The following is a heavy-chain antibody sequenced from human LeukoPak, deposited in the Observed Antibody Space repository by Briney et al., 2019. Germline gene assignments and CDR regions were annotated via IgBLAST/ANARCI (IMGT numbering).Heavy chain of an antibody. CDR2: IYSGGST. CDR1: GFTVSSNY. CDR3: ARFPLNLIVGAPQKAFDI. Sequence: PGGSLRLSCAASGFTVSSNYMSWVRQAPGKGLEWVSVIYSGGSTYYADSVKGRFIISRDNSKNTPYLQMNSLRAEDTAVYYCARFPLNLIVGAPQKAFDIWGQGTMVTVSS. D-gene: IGHD1-26*01. J-gene: IGHJ3*02. V-gene: IGHV3-53*01.